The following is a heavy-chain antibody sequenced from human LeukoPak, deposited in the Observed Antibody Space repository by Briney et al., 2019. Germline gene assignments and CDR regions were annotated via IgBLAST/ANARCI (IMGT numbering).Heavy chain of an antibody. V-gene: IGHV3-30*03. D-gene: IGHD4-17*01. CDR3: ARSYGLTSYCDY. Sequence: PGGSLRLSCAASGFTFSSYGMHWVRQAPGKGLEWVAVISYDGNNKYYADSVKGRFTISRDNSKNTLYLQINSLRAEDTAVYYCARSYGLTSYCDYWGQGTLVTVSS. J-gene: IGHJ4*02. CDR1: GFTFSSYG. CDR2: ISYDGNNK.